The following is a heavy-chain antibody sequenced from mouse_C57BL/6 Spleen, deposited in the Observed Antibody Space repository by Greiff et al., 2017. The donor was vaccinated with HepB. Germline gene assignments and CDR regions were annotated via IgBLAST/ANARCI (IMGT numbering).Heavy chain of an antibody. Sequence: EVQRVESGGGLVKPGGSLKLSCAASGFTFSDYGMHWVRQAPEKGLEWVAYISSGSSTIYYADTVKGRFTISRDNAKNTLFLQMTSLRTEDTAMYYCARRGGSSCYDAMDYWGQGTSVTVSS. CDR3: ARRGGSSCYDAMDY. D-gene: IGHD1-3*01. CDR2: ISSGSSTI. CDR1: GFTFSDYG. V-gene: IGHV5-17*01. J-gene: IGHJ4*01.